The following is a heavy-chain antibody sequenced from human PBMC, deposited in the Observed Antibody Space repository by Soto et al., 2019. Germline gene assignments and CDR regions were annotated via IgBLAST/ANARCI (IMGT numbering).Heavy chain of an antibody. J-gene: IGHJ6*02. CDR2: IWYDGSNK. D-gene: IGHD4-4*01. CDR1: GFTFSSYG. Sequence: GGSLRLSCAASGFTFSSYGMHWVRQAPGKGLEWVAVIWYDGSNKYYADSVKGRFTISRDNSKNTLYLQMNSLRAEDTAVYYCASGLQSPDYYYYGMDVWGQGTTVTVSS. V-gene: IGHV3-33*01. CDR3: ASGLQSPDYYYYGMDV.